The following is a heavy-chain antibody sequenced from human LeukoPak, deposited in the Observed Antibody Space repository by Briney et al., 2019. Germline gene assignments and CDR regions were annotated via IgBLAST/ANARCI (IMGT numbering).Heavy chain of an antibody. D-gene: IGHD2-2*01. V-gene: IGHV1-46*01. J-gene: IGHJ6*02. CDR1: GYTFTSYY. CDR3: ARSLCSSTSCYWVGYYYGMDV. Sequence: GASVKVSCKASGYTFTSYYMHWVRQAPGQGLEWMGIINPSGGSTSYAQKFQGRVTMTRDTSTSTVYMELSSLRSEDTAVYYCARSLCSSTSCYWVGYYYGMDVWGQGTTVTVSS. CDR2: INPSGGST.